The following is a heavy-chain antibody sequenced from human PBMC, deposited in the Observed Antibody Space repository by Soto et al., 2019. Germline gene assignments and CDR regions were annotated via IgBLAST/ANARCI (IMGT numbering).Heavy chain of an antibody. V-gene: IGHV3-49*03. J-gene: IGHJ3*02. CDR2: IRSKAYGGTT. CDR1: GFTFGDYA. Sequence: PVGSLRLSCTASGFTFGDYAMSWFRQAPGKGLEWVGFIRSKAYGGTTEYAASVKGRFTISRDDSKSIAYLQMNSLKTEDTAVYYCTAIDYDPPVSLSSFDIWGQGTMVTVSS. CDR3: TAIDYDPPVSLSSFDI. D-gene: IGHD3-22*01.